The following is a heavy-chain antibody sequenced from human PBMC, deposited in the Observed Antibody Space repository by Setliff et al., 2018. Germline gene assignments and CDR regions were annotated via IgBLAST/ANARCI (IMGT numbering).Heavy chain of an antibody. CDR3: GSRQFPGGGNYYYFMDV. V-gene: IGHV1-69*13. CDR1: GGTFRDFA. D-gene: IGHD1-1*01. J-gene: IGHJ6*03. CDR2: IMPVFGTP. Sequence: ASVKVSCKSSGGTFRDFAISWVRQAPGQGLEWMGGIMPVFGTPDYAQKFEGRVTISADETTTTAYLELSSLRSEDTGVYYCGSRQFPGGGNYYYFMDVWG.